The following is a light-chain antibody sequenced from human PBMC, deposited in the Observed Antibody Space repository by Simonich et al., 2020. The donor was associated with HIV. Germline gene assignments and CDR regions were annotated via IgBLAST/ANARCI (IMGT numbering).Light chain of an antibody. J-gene: IGLJ1*01. CDR3: SSYTSSTTLDV. CDR1: SSDVGGYNY. CDR2: AVS. V-gene: IGLV2-14*03. Sequence: QSALTQPASVSGAPGPSITISCTGTSSDVGGYNYVSWYQQHPGKAPKLLIYAVSNRPSGVSKRFSGSKSGNTASLTISGLQAEDEADYYCSSYTSSTTLDVFGTGTKVTVL.